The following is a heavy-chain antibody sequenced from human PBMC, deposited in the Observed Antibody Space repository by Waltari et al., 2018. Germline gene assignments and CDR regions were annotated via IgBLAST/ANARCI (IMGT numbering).Heavy chain of an antibody. D-gene: IGHD3-22*01. CDR2: IGASGSK. CDR3: TKDYTMISIAPFDY. V-gene: IGHV3-23*01. Sequence: EVQLLESGGGLAQPGGSLKLSCATSEFTFSSYAMGWGRQAPGKGLEWVASIGASGSKYYADSMKCRFTISRDNSKSTLYLQMYSLRAEDTAIYYCTKDYTMISIAPFDYWGQGTLVTVSS. CDR1: EFTFSSYA. J-gene: IGHJ4*02.